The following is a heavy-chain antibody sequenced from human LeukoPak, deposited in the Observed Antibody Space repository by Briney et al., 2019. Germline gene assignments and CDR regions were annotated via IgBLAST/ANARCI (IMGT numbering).Heavy chain of an antibody. V-gene: IGHV3-21*01. D-gene: IGHD2-15*01. Sequence: GGSLRLSCAASGFTFSSYSMNLVRQAPGKGLEWVSSISSSSSYIYYADSVKGRFTISRDNAKNSLYLQMNSLRAEDTAVYYCAGCSGGSCYLDYWGQGTLVTVSS. CDR1: GFTFSSYS. CDR2: ISSSSSYI. CDR3: AGCSGGSCYLDY. J-gene: IGHJ4*02.